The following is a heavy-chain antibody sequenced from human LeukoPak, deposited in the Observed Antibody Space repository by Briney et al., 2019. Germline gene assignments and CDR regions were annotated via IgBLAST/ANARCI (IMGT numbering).Heavy chain of an antibody. J-gene: IGHJ4*02. CDR3: AKDSSGWYVFWSYFDY. CDR2: ISGIGDST. CDR1: GFTSGSHA. Sequence: TRGSLRLSCAASGFTSGSHAMSWVRQAPGEGLEWVSAISGIGDSTSYAGSGTGPFTTSRDTCKNPLYLQIDRLRAEDTDVYYCAKDSSGWYVFWSYFDYWGQGTLVTVSS. D-gene: IGHD6-19*01. V-gene: IGHV3-23*01.